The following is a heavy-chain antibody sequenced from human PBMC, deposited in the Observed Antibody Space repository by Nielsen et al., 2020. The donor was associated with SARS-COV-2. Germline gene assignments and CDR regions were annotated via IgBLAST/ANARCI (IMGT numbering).Heavy chain of an antibody. V-gene: IGHV1-18*01. D-gene: IGHD3-10*01. CDR3: ARDSFVTMVRGVMKYYYYGMDV. Sequence: ASVKVSCKASGYTFTSYGISWVRQAPGQGLEWMGWISAYNGNTNYAQNLQGRVTMTTDTSTSTAYMELRSLRSDDTAVYYCARDSFVTMVRGVMKYYYYGMDVWGQGTTVTVSS. CDR2: ISAYNGNT. J-gene: IGHJ6*02. CDR1: GYTFTSYG.